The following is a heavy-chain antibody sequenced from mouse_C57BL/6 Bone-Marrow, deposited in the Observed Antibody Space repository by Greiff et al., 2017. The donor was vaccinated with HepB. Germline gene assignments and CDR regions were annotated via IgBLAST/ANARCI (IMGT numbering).Heavy chain of an antibody. Sequence: QVTLKESGPGILQPSQTLSMTCHFSGFSLSTYGMGVGRIRQPSGKGLEWLAHIWWDDDKYYNPAQKSRLTHSKDTSKNQVFLTIANVDTSDTATYYFSRIGDGSDWYFDVWGTGTTVTVSS. D-gene: IGHD1-1*01. CDR2: IWWDDDK. V-gene: IGHV8-8*01. CDR1: GFSLSTYGMG. CDR3: SRIGDGSDWYFDV. J-gene: IGHJ1*03.